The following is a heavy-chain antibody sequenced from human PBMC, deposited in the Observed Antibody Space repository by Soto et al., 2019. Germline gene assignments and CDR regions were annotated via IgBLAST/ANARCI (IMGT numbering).Heavy chain of an antibody. CDR1: GFTVSSYA. CDR3: AKARILTAYYPPRDFDY. J-gene: IGHJ4*02. D-gene: IGHD3-9*01. Sequence: GGCLRLSCAASGFTVSSYAMSWVRQAPGKGLEWVSTIGGSGSATYYTDSVKGRFTISRDNSKNRLYLQMNTLRAEDTAVYYCAKARILTAYYPPRDFDYWGQGTPVTVSS. V-gene: IGHV3-23*01. CDR2: IGGSGSAT.